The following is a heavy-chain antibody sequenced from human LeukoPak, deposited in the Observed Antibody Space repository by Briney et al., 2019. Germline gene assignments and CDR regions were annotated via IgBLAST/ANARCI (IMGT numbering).Heavy chain of an antibody. D-gene: IGHD6-13*01. CDR3: ARGRSSSWYLVG. Sequence: SVTVSCKASGGTFSSYAISWVRQAPGQGLEWMGRIIPILGIANYAQKFQGRVTITADKSKSTAYMELSSLRSEDTAVYYCARGRSSSWYLVGWGQGTLVTVSS. CDR2: IIPILGIA. V-gene: IGHV1-69*04. CDR1: GGTFSSYA. J-gene: IGHJ4*02.